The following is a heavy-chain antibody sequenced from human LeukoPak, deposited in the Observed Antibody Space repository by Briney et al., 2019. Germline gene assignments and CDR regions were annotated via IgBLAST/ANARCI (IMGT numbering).Heavy chain of an antibody. J-gene: IGHJ4*02. D-gene: IGHD2-2*01. Sequence: SETLSLTCTVSGGSISSYYWSWIRQPPGKGLEWIGSIYYSGSTKYNPSLKSRVTISVDTSKSQFSLKLTSVTAADTAVYYCARLGIGVVPSAMLGDYYFDYWGQGTLVTVSP. V-gene: IGHV4-59*08. CDR3: ARLGIGVVPSAMLGDYYFDY. CDR2: IYYSGST. CDR1: GGSISSYY.